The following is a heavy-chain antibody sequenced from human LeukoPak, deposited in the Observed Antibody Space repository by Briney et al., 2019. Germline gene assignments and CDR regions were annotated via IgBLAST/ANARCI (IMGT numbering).Heavy chain of an antibody. J-gene: IGHJ5*02. CDR1: GFSISSHW. CDR3: ARVIEVLGVSDYRDR. D-gene: IGHD2-15*01. V-gene: IGHV3-7*03. Sequence: PGGSLRLSCAASGFSISSHWMYWVRQAPGKGLEWVANIKEDGSETFYVDSVKGRFTISRDNAKNSLYLQMNSLRAEDTAVYYCARVIEVLGVSDYRDRWGQGTLVTVSS. CDR2: IKEDGSET.